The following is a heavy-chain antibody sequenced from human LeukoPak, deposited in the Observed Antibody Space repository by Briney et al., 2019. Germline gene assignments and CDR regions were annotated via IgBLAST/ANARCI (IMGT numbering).Heavy chain of an antibody. D-gene: IGHD1-14*01. V-gene: IGHV1-8*01. Sequence: ASVKVSCKASGYTFTSYDINWVRQATGQGLEWMGWMNPNSGNTGYAQKFQGRVTMTMNTSISTAYMELSSLRSEDTAVYYCARGPNGNQPSLWFDPWGQGTLVTVSS. CDR3: ARGPNGNQPSLWFDP. J-gene: IGHJ5*02. CDR2: MNPNSGNT. CDR1: GYTFTSYD.